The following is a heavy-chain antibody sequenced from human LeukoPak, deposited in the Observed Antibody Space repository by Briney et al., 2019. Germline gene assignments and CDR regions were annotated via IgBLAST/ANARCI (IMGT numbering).Heavy chain of an antibody. CDR1: GGSISSSSYY. D-gene: IGHD6-13*01. J-gene: IGHJ4*02. CDR3: ARISGYRSNWSIDY. CDR2: IYYSGST. V-gene: IGHV4-39*01. Sequence: SETLSLTCTVSGGSISSSSYYWGWIRQPPGKGLEWIGTIYYSGSTYYNPSLKSRFTISVDTSKNQFSLKVSSVTAADTAVYYCARISGYRSNWSIDYWGQGTLVTVSS.